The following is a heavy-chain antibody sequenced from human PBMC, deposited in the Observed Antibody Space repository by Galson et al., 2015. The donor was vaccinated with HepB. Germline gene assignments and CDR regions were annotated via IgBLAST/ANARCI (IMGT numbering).Heavy chain of an antibody. CDR2: IWYDGSNK. V-gene: IGHV3-33*01. J-gene: IGHJ5*02. CDR3: ARGGGSLPNWFDP. CDR1: GFTFSSYG. Sequence: SLRLSCAASGFTFSSYGMHWVRQAPGKGLEWVAVIWYDGSNKYYADSVKGRFTISRDNSKNTLYLQMNSLRAEDTAVYYCARGGGSLPNWFDPWGQGTLVTVSS. D-gene: IGHD2-15*01.